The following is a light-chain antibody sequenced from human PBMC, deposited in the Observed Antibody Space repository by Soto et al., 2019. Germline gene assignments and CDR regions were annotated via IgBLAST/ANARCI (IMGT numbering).Light chain of an antibody. J-gene: IGKJ2*01. CDR1: QSLLHSNGYNY. CDR2: LGS. V-gene: IGKV2-28*01. CDR3: MQDLHTPMYT. Sequence: DIVMTQSPLSLPVTPGEPASISCRSSQSLLHSNGYNYLDWYLQKPGQSPQLLIYLGSNRASGVPDRFSGSGSGTDFTLKISRVEAEDVGVYYCMQDLHTPMYTFGQGTKLEIK.